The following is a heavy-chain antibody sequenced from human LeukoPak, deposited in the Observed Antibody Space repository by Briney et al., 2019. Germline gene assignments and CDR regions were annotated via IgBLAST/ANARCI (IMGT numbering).Heavy chain of an antibody. J-gene: IGHJ3*02. CDR1: GGSISSSSYY. D-gene: IGHD5-18*01. CDR3: ARDPAPAELWPPDAFDI. V-gene: IGHV4-39*07. Sequence: SETLSLTCTVSGGSISSSSYYWGWIRQPPGKGLEWIGSIYYSGSTYYNPSLKSRVTISVDTSKNQFSLKLSSVTAADTAVYYCARDPAPAELWPPDAFDIWGQGTMVTVSS. CDR2: IYYSGST.